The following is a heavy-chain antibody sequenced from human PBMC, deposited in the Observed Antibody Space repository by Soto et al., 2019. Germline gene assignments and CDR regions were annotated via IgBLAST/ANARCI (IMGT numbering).Heavy chain of an antibody. Sequence: SETLCLTCTVSGGSLNSGDCYWSWIRQSPGKGPEWLGYINYSGTTYYNPSLRSRVTMSVDMSKNQFSLDLSSVTAADTAVYYCARYGGNSRLFDPWGQGTLVTVSS. CDR2: INYSGTT. CDR3: ARYGGNSRLFDP. D-gene: IGHD2-21*02. CDR1: GGSLNSGDCY. V-gene: IGHV4-30-4*01. J-gene: IGHJ5*02.